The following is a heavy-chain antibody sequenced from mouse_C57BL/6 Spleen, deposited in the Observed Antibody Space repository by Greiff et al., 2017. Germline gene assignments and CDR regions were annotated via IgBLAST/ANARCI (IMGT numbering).Heavy chain of an antibody. CDR1: GYTFTDYY. J-gene: IGHJ4*01. V-gene: IGHV1-26*01. Sequence: EVQLQQSGPELVKPGASVKISCKASGYTFTDYYMNWVKQSHGKSLEWIGDINPNNGGTSYNQKFKGKATVTVYKSSSTAYMGLRSLTSEDSAVYYCAREPSMDYWGQGTSVTVSS. CDR3: AREPSMDY. CDR2: INPNNGGT.